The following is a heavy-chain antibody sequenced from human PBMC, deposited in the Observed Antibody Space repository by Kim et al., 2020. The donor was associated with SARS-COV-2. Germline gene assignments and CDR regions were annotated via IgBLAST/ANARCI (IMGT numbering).Heavy chain of an antibody. Sequence: GGSLRLSCAASGFTFRSQMMHWVRQTPGKGLVWVSRISEDASRIDYADAVKGRFTISRDNAKNTLYLQMDSLRLEDKAVYYCVKGMRPMGGYWGQGTQVIVSS. CDR1: GFTFRSQM. CDR2: ISEDASRI. D-gene: IGHD3-16*01. CDR3: VKGMRPMGGY. V-gene: IGHV3-74*01. J-gene: IGHJ4*02.